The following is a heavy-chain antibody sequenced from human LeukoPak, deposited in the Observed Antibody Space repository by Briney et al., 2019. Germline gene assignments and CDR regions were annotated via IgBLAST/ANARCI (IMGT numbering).Heavy chain of an antibody. V-gene: IGHV4-34*01. CDR3: ARGEGARDGYNYAGPFYFDY. Sequence: SETLSLTCAVYGGSFSGYYWSWIRQPPGKGLEWIGKINHSGSTNYSPSLKSRVTISIDTSKNQFSLKLNSMTAADTAVYYCARGEGARDGYNYAGPFYFDYWGHGTLVTVSS. J-gene: IGHJ4*01. CDR1: GGSFSGYY. CDR2: INHSGST. D-gene: IGHD5-24*01.